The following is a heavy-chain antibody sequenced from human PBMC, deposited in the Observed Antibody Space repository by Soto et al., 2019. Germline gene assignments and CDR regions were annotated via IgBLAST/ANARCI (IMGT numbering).Heavy chain of an antibody. CDR2: IYYSGST. Sequence: QVQLQESGPGLVKPSQTLSLTCTVSGGSINSGDYYWSWIRQPPGKGLEWIGYIYYSGSTYHNPSLKSRINISVDTSKNQFSLKLSSVTAADTAMYYCATVPTYYYDRSGYANAFDMWGQGTMVTVSS. V-gene: IGHV4-30-4*01. J-gene: IGHJ3*02. CDR1: GGSINSGDYY. CDR3: ATVPTYYYDRSGYANAFDM. D-gene: IGHD3-22*01.